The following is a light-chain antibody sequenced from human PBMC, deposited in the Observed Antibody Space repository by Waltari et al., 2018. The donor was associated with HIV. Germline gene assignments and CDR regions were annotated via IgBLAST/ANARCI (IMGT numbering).Light chain of an antibody. CDR3: QQSYDTWT. J-gene: IGKJ1*01. CDR2: DAS. Sequence: DIQMTQSPSSLSASVGDRVTITCRASESITNYLNWYQQKPGKAPNLLIYDASSLQSGVPSRFSGSGSGTDFTLTISSLQPEDFASYYCQQSYDTWTFGQGTKVEIK. CDR1: ESITNY. V-gene: IGKV1-39*01.